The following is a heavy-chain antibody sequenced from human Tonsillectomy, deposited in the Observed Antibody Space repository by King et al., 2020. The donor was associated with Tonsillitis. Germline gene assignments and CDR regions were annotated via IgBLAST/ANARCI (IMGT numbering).Heavy chain of an antibody. V-gene: IGHV3-23*04. CDR2: ISGSGGAT. D-gene: IGHD7-27*01. CDR3: AKDLSRLFPGINSLPPGDHDFYYYGMDV. J-gene: IGHJ6*02. CDR1: GFTFSNYA. Sequence: VQLVESGGGLVQPGGSLRLSCAASGFTFSNYALSWVRQAPGKGLEWVSTISGSGGATYHADSVKGRFTISRDNSKNTLYLQMNTLRAEDTAVYYCAKDLSRLFPGINSLPPGDHDFYYYGMDVWGQGTTVTVSS.